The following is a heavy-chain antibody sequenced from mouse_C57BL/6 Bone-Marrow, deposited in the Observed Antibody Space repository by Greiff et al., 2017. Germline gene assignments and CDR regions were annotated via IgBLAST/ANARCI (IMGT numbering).Heavy chain of an antibody. CDR1: GFTFSSYT. Sequence: EVKLVESGGGLVKPGGSLKLSCAASGFTFSSYTMSWVRQTPEKRLEWVATISGGGGNTYYPDSVTGRFTISRDNAKNTLYLQMSSLRSEDTALYYCARHSNLFDYWGQGTTLTVSS. V-gene: IGHV5-9*01. CDR2: ISGGGGNT. CDR3: ARHSNLFDY. D-gene: IGHD2-5*01. J-gene: IGHJ2*01.